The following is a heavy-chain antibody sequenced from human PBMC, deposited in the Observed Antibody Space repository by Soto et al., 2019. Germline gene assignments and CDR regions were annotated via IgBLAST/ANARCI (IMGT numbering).Heavy chain of an antibody. J-gene: IGHJ4*02. CDR2: INHSGIT. CDR3: ARHLRRGSSWFDY. CDR1: GGSFSGYY. V-gene: IGHV4-34*01. Sequence: QVQLQQWGAGLLKPSETLSLTCAVYGGSFSGYYWSWIRQPPGKGLEWIGEINHSGITNYNPSLKGRVTISADTSQNQVSLKVISVTAADTAVYYCARHLRRGSSWFDYWGQGTLVTVSS. D-gene: IGHD6-13*01.